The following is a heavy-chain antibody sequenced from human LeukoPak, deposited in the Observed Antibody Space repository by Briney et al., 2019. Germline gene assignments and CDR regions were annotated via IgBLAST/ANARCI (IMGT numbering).Heavy chain of an antibody. Sequence: ASVKVSCKASGGTFSSYAISWVRQAPEQGLEWMGGIIPIFGTANYAQKFQGRVTITADKSTSTAYMELSSLRSEDTAVYYCARSKAGTDAFDIWGQGTMVTVSS. CDR3: ARSKAGTDAFDI. V-gene: IGHV1-69*06. CDR2: IIPIFGTA. D-gene: IGHD6-19*01. J-gene: IGHJ3*02. CDR1: GGTFSSYA.